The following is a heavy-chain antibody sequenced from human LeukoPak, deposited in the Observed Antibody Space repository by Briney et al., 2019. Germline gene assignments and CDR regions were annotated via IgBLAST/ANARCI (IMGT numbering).Heavy chain of an antibody. CDR3: ARLAGIAAAGTLSDFDY. J-gene: IGHJ4*02. CDR2: ISYDGSNK. V-gene: IGHV3-30*04. D-gene: IGHD6-13*01. CDR1: GFTFSSYA. Sequence: GRSLRLSCAASGFTFSSYAMHWVRQAPGKGLEWVAVISYDGSNKYYADSVKGRFTISRDNSKNTLYLQMNSLRAEDTAVYYWARLAGIAAAGTLSDFDYWGQGTLVTVSS.